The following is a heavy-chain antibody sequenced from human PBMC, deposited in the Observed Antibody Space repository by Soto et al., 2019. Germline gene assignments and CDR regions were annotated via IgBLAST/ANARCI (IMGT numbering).Heavy chain of an antibody. V-gene: IGHV1-8*01. CDR3: ARGREMATITDY. D-gene: IGHD5-12*01. CDR1: GYTFTSYD. Sequence: QVQLVQSGAEVKKPGASVKVSCKASGYTFTSYDINWVRQATGQGLEWMGWMNPNSGNTGYAQKFQGRVTMTTNTSTSTAYMELSSLRSEDTAVYYCARGREMATITDYWGQGTLVIVSS. CDR2: MNPNSGNT. J-gene: IGHJ4*02.